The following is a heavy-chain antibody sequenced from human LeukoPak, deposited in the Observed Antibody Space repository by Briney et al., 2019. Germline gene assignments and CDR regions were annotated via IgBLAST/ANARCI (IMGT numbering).Heavy chain of an antibody. Sequence: SETLSLTCTVSGGSISNYYWSWIRQPPGKGLEWIGYIYYTGSTTHNPSLNSRVTTSVDTSKNQFSLRLSSVTAADTAVYYCARDEAATLSLDYWGQGILVTVSS. D-gene: IGHD2-15*01. CDR2: IYYTGST. J-gene: IGHJ4*02. CDR3: ARDEAATLSLDY. CDR1: GGSISNYY. V-gene: IGHV4-59*01.